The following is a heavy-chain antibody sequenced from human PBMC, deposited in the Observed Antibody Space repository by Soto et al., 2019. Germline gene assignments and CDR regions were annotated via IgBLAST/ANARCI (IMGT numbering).Heavy chain of an antibody. CDR1: NASISFSSYY. Sequence: SETLSLTCTVSNASISFSSYYWGWFRQSPGKGPEWIGSIYYSGSTSYSPSLTGRVTIDVDTAKNQFSLSLSSLTAADTAVYYCATLLPTTVGTLGVYFDYWGQGTLVTVS. V-gene: IGHV4-39*01. D-gene: IGHD4-17*01. CDR3: ATLLPTTVGTLGVYFDY. J-gene: IGHJ4*02. CDR2: IYYSGST.